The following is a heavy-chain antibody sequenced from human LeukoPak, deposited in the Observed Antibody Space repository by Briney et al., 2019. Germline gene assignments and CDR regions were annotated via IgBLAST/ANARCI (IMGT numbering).Heavy chain of an antibody. CDR3: ARIAVRGVNEFDY. CDR2: ISYDGSNK. Sequence: GRSLRLSCAASGFTFSSYAMHWVRQAPGKGLEWVAVISYDGSNKYYADSVKGRFTISRDNSKNTLYLQMNSLRAEDTAVYYCARIAVRGVNEFDYWGQGTLVTVSS. J-gene: IGHJ4*02. V-gene: IGHV3-30-3*01. CDR1: GFTFSSYA. D-gene: IGHD3-10*01.